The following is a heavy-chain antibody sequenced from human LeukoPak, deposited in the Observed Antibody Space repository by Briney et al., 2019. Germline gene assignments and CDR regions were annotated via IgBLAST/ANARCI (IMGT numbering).Heavy chain of an antibody. CDR3: ARGYCSSTSCYIPIDY. CDR2: IYYSGST. J-gene: IGHJ4*02. Sequence: SETLSLTCTVSGDSISSYYWSWLRQPPGKGLEWIGYIYYSGSTNYNPSLKSRVTISVDTSKNQCSLKLSSVTAADTAVYYCARGYCSSTSCYIPIDYWGQGTLVTVSS. CDR1: GDSISSYY. V-gene: IGHV4-59*01. D-gene: IGHD2-2*02.